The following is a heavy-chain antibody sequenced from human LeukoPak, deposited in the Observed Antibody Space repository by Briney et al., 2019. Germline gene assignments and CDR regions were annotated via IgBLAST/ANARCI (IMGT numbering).Heavy chain of an antibody. CDR1: GFSFTTYS. D-gene: IGHD3-10*01. J-gene: IGHJ4*02. Sequence: PGGSLRLSWAASGFSFTTYSMSWVRQAAGKGLEWVANINQDGTEKYYVDSVKGRFTISRDNGKNSLYLQVNSLRVEDTAVYYCAKLAKYFFGSETFYFFEHWGQGTPVTASS. CDR2: INQDGTEK. V-gene: IGHV3-7*01. CDR3: AKLAKYFFGSETFYFFEH.